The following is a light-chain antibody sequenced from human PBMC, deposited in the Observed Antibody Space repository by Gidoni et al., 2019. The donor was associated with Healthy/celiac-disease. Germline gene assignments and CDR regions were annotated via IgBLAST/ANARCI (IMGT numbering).Light chain of an antibody. J-gene: IGLJ3*02. V-gene: IGLV3-21*04. CDR1: NIGSKS. CDR3: QVWDSSSDHHWV. CDR2: YDS. Sequence: SYVLTQPPSVSVAPGKTARITCGGNNIGSKSVHWYQQTPGQAPVLVIYYDSDRPSGIPERFSGSNSGNTATLTISRVEAGDEADYYCQVWDSSSDHHWVFGGGTKLTVL.